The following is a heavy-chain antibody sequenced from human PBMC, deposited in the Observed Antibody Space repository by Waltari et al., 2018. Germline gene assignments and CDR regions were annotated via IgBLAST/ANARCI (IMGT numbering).Heavy chain of an antibody. D-gene: IGHD1-26*01. V-gene: IGHV1-18*01. J-gene: IGHJ4*02. CDR1: GYAFTSYG. CDR3: ARGPVGVENPFAY. CDR2: ISGYNGNT. Sequence: QVQLVQPGAEVKKPGAAVKVPCKASGYAFTSYGVIWVRQAPGQGLEWMGWISGYNGNTKYAQKLQGRVTLTTDTSTSTAHMELRSLRSDDTAVYYCARGPVGVENPFAYWGQGTLVTVSS.